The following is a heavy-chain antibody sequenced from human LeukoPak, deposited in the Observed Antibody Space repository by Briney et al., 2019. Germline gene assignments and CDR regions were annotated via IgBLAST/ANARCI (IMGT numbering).Heavy chain of an antibody. CDR1: GFTFSMSA. D-gene: IGHD6-13*01. CDR2: ISFDGGNK. V-gene: IGHV3-30-3*01. Sequence: PGGSLRLSCATSGFTFSMSAMHWVRLAPGKGLDWVAVISFDGGNKFYADSVKGRFSISRDNSKNTLYLQMNSLGLDDTAVYFCARGRVGIAAAGFDYWGQGTLVTVSS. CDR3: ARGRVGIAAAGFDY. J-gene: IGHJ4*02.